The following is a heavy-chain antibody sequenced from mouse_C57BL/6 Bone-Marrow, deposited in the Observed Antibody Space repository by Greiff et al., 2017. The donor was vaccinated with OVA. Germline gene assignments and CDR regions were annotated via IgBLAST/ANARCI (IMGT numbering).Heavy chain of an antibody. CDR1: GYSFTGYY. CDR2: INPSTGGT. V-gene: IGHV1-42*01. J-gene: IGHJ4*01. D-gene: IGHD2-10*02. CDR3: ARWEGYDYDAMDY. Sequence: EVKLQQSGPELVKPGASVKISCKASGYSFTGYYMNWVKQSPEKSLEWIGEINPSTGGTTYNQKFKAKATLTVDKSSSTAYMQLKSLTSEDSAVYYCARWEGYDYDAMDYWGQGTSVTVSS.